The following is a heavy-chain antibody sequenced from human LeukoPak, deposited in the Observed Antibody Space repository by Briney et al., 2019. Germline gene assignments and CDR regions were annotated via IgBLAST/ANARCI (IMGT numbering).Heavy chain of an antibody. Sequence: GGSLRLSCAASGFTFSSYAMSWVRQAPGKGLEWVSAISGSGGSTYYADSVKGRFTISRDSSKNTMYLQMNSLRAEDTAVYYCAKAPPATYYYDSSGRTFYFDLWGRGTLVTVSS. CDR3: AKAPPATYYYDSSGRTFYFDL. CDR2: ISGSGGST. J-gene: IGHJ2*01. V-gene: IGHV3-23*01. D-gene: IGHD3-22*01. CDR1: GFTFSSYA.